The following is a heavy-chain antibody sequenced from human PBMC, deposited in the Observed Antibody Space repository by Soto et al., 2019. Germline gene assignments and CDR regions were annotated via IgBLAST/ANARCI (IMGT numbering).Heavy chain of an antibody. Sequence: PGGSLRLSCAGSGFIFSNSAFHWVRQAPGKGLEWVALISYDGNNKYYADSVKGRFTISRDNSKNTLYLQMHSLRADDTAVYYCAREVASYDRSGSFDYWGQGALVTVSS. V-gene: IGHV3-30-3*01. CDR2: ISYDGNNK. CDR1: GFIFSNSA. J-gene: IGHJ4*02. D-gene: IGHD3-22*01. CDR3: AREVASYDRSGSFDY.